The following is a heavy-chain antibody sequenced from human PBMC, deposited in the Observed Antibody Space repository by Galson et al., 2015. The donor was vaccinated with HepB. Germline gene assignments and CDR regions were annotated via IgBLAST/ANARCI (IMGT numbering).Heavy chain of an antibody. J-gene: IGHJ6*02. CDR1: GFIFNNYA. CDR2: ISGGGGNT. Sequence: SLRLSCAASGFIFNNYAMTWVLQPPGKGLEWVSSISGGGGNTFYSESVKGRFTISRDNSKNTLFLQMNSLRADDTAVYSCAKSLRHYPYDMDVWGPGTTVSVSS. D-gene: IGHD1-26*01. CDR3: AKSLRHYPYDMDV. V-gene: IGHV3-23*01.